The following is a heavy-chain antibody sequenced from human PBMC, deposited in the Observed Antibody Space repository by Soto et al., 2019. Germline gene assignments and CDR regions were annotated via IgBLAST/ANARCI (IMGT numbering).Heavy chain of an antibody. D-gene: IGHD3-22*01. CDR1: GFTFSSYG. J-gene: IGHJ3*02. CDR2: IWYDGSNR. V-gene: IGHV3-33*01. Sequence: GGSLRLSCAASGFTFSSYGMHRVRQAPGKGLEWVAVIWYDGSNRYYADSVKGRFTISRDNSKNTLYLQMNSLRAEDTAVYYCARARYDDSSGYQTGAFDIWGQGTMVTVSS. CDR3: ARARYDDSSGYQTGAFDI.